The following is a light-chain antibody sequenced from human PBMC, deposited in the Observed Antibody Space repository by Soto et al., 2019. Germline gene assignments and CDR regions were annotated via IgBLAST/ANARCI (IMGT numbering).Light chain of an antibody. Sequence: GMSQSPDTVSVSQEERATLSCRASETVRSHLAWYQQKPGQAPRLLIYAASTRATGIPARFIGNGSGTEFTLTFSSLQSEDFAVYYCQQYNIWWTFGQGTKVDIK. CDR2: AAS. J-gene: IGKJ1*01. CDR3: QQYNIWWT. V-gene: IGKV3D-15*01. CDR1: ETVRSH.